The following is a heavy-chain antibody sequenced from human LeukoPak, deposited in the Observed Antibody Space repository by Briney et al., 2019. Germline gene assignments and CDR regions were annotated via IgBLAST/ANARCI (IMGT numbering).Heavy chain of an antibody. CDR1: GFTFSSYE. J-gene: IGHJ3*02. V-gene: IGHV3-48*03. CDR3: ATGEGGSYYGSRGYYSDI. Sequence: GGSLRLSCAASGFTFSSYEMKWVRQAPGKGLEWVSYISSSGTSIYYADSVKGRFTISRDNAKNSLYLQMNSLRAEDTAVYYCATGEGGSYYGSRGYYSDIWGQGTMVTVSS. D-gene: IGHD3-22*01. CDR2: ISSSGTSI.